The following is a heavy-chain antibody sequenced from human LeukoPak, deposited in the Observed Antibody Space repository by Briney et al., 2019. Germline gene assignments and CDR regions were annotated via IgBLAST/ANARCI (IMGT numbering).Heavy chain of an antibody. D-gene: IGHD4-17*01. CDR1: GFFVTTYG. J-gene: IGHJ6*02. Sequence: GGSLRLSCAASGFFVTTYGIHGVRQAPGKGLEWVAVISRDESNKYYGDTVKGRFTIYRDNAKNSLYLQMNSLKAEDTAIYYCARDQRRTTVTFLDNYYYGLDVWGQRTTVTVSS. CDR3: ARDQRRTTVTFLDNYYYGLDV. V-gene: IGHV3-30*03. CDR2: ISRDESNK.